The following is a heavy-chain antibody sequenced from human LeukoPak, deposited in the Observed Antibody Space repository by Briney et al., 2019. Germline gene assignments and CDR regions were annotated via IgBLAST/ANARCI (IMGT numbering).Heavy chain of an antibody. CDR1: GFTFSSYS. Sequence: GGSLRLSCAASGFTFSSYSMNWVRQAPGKGLEWVSYISSSSSTIYYADSVKGRFTISRENSKNSLYLQMSSLRAEDTAVYYCARALVVRGYDYWGQGTLVTVSS. V-gene: IGHV3-48*01. J-gene: IGHJ4*02. CDR3: ARALVVRGYDY. CDR2: ISSSSSTI. D-gene: IGHD3-22*01.